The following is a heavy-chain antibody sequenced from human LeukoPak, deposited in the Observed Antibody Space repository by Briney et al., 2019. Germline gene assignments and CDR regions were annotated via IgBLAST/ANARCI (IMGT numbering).Heavy chain of an antibody. CDR1: GGSISDSRYY. D-gene: IGHD4-17*01. J-gene: IGHJ4*02. CDR3: ARRDYIITYFFDN. V-gene: IGHV4-39*01. Sequence: WETLSLICTVSGGSISDSRYYWGWIRQPPGMGLEWIGNIHYSGSTNYNPSVKSRVTISIDTSKNQFSLELSSLTAADTAVYYCARRDYIITYFFDNWGQGTLVTVSS. CDR2: IHYSGST.